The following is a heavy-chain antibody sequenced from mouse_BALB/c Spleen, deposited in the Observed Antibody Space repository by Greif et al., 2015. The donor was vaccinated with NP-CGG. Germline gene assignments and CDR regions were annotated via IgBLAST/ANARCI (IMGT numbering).Heavy chain of an antibody. D-gene: IGHD2-2*01. CDR1: GFTFSDFY. J-gene: IGHJ1*01. CDR3: ARDDGYYWYFDV. V-gene: IGHV7-1*02. CDR2: SRNKANDYTT. Sequence: EVKLVESGGGLVQPGGSLRLSCATSGFTFSDFYMEWVRQPPGKRLEWIAASRNKANDYTTEYSASVKGRFTVSRDTSQSILYLQMNALRAEDTAIYYCARDDGYYWYFDVWGAGTTVTVSS.